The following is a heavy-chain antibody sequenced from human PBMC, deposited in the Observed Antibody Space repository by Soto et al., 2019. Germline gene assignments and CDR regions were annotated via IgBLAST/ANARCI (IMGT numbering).Heavy chain of an antibody. CDR1: GFTFSGYE. D-gene: IGHD6-13*01. V-gene: IGHV3-48*03. Sequence: PGGSLRVSCAASGFTFSGYEMNWVRQAPGKGLEWVSYIDSSGNTIDYADSVKGRFTISRDNAKNSLYLQMNSLRAEDTAIYYCARDGPAADFDHWGQGTQVTVSS. J-gene: IGHJ4*02. CDR3: ARDGPAADFDH. CDR2: IDSSGNTI.